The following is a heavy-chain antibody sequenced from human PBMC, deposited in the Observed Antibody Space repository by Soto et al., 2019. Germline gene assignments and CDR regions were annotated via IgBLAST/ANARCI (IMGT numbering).Heavy chain of an antibody. Sequence: ESGGGVVQPGRSLRLSCAASGFTFSSYGMHWVRQAPGKGLEWVAVISYDGSNKYYADSVKGRFTISRDNSKNTLYLQMNSLRAEDTAVYYWAKEVNNWNACFDYWGQGTLVTVSS. CDR1: GFTFSSYG. J-gene: IGHJ4*02. V-gene: IGHV3-30*18. CDR2: ISYDGSNK. D-gene: IGHD1-20*01. CDR3: AKEVNNWNACFDY.